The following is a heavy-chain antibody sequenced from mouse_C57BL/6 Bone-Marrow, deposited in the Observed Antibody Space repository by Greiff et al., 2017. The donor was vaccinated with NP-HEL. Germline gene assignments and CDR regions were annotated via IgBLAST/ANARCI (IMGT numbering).Heavy chain of an antibody. J-gene: IGHJ2*01. CDR2: IYPGNSDT. CDR3: TRPPFITTVVAPFDY. D-gene: IGHD1-1*01. V-gene: IGHV1-5*01. CDR1: GYTFTSYW. Sequence: EVQLQQSGTVLARPGASVKMSCKTSGYTFTSYWMHWVKQRPGQGLEWIGAIYPGNSDTSYNQKFKGKAKLTAGTSASTAYMELSSLTNEDSAVCYCTRPPFITTVVAPFDYWGQGTTLTVSS.